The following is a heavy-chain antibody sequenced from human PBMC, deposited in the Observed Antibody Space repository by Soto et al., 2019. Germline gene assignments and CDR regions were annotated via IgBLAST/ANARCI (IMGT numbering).Heavy chain of an antibody. J-gene: IGHJ6*02. V-gene: IGHV1-69*06. Sequence: GASVKVSCKASGDTCSSYAISWVLQAPLQGLQWMGGIIPLFGTTNYAQRFQGRVTITADRSTSTAHMELSSLGSDDTAVYYCAACIWTSYYYYNMDVWGQGTTVTVSS. CDR2: IIPLFGTT. CDR1: GDTCSSYA. CDR3: AACIWTSYYYYNMDV. D-gene: IGHD3-3*01.